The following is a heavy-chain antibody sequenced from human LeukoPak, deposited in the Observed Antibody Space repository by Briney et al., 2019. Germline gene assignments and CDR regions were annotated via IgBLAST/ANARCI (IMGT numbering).Heavy chain of an antibody. Sequence: GGSLRLSCAASGFTFSSYAMHWVRQAPGKGLEGVAVISYDGSNKYYADSVKGRFTISRDNSKNTLYLQMNSLRAEDTAVYYCARKGGSYAEIDYWGRGTLVTVSS. D-gene: IGHD1-26*01. CDR2: ISYDGSNK. CDR1: GFTFSSYA. J-gene: IGHJ4*02. CDR3: ARKGGSYAEIDY. V-gene: IGHV3-30*04.